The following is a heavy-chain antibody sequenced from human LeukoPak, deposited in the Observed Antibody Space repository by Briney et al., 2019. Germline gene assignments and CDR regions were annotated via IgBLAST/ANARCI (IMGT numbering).Heavy chain of an antibody. Sequence: ASVKVSCKASGYTFTTYAMNWVRQAPGQGLEWMGWINTYTGNPTYAQDFTGRLVFSLDTSVSTAYLQIYSLKAEDTAVYYCARLVAAGGSGSLDPWGQGTLVTVSS. CDR2: INTYTGNP. V-gene: IGHV7-4-1*01. CDR1: GYTFTTYA. D-gene: IGHD6-13*01. CDR3: ARLVAAGGSGSLDP. J-gene: IGHJ5*02.